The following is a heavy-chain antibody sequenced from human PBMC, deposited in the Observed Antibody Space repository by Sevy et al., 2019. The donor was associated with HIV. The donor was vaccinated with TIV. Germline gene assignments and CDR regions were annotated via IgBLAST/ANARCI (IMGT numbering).Heavy chain of an antibody. CDR3: ARVVTIFGRSMDV. V-gene: IGHV4-31*03. Sequence: SETLSLTCTVAGGSISIASHYWSWIRQHPGKGLEWIGYIYYSGSTYYNPSLKSRVTISVDTSKNQFSLKLSSVTAAEKAVYYCARVVTIFGRSMDVWGQGTTVTVSS. D-gene: IGHD3-3*01. CDR2: IYYSGST. J-gene: IGHJ6*02. CDR1: GGSISIASHY.